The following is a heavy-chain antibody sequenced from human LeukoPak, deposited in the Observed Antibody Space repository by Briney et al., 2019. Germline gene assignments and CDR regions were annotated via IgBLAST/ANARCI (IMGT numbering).Heavy chain of an antibody. V-gene: IGHV3-49*04. CDR2: IRSKAYGGTT. CDR1: GFTFGDYA. J-gene: IGHJ4*02. Sequence: GGSLRLSCTASGFTFGDYAMSWVRQAPGKGLEWVGFIRSKAYGGTTEYAASVKGRFTISRDDSKSIAYLQMNSLKTEDTAVYYCARDGQWELKEGWGQGTLVTVSS. CDR3: ARDGQWELKEG. D-gene: IGHD1-26*01.